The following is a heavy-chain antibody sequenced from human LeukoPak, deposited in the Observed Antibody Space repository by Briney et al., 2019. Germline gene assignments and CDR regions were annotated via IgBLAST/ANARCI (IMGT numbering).Heavy chain of an antibody. V-gene: IGHV4-4*02. CDR3: ARDFSSGSYGMDV. D-gene: IGHD6-19*01. CDR2: IYHSGST. CDR1: GGSISSSNW. J-gene: IGHJ6*02. Sequence: SETLSLTCAVSGGSISSSNWWSWVRQPPGKGLEWIGEIYHSGSTNYNPPLKSRVTISVDKSKNQFSLKLSSVTAADTAVYYCARDFSSGSYGMDVWGQGTTVTVSS.